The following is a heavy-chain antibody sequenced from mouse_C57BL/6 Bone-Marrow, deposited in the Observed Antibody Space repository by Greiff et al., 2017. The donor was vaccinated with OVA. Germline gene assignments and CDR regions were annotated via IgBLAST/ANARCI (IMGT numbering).Heavy chain of an antibody. V-gene: IGHV2-6*01. D-gene: IGHD1-1*01. Sequence: VKLVESGPGLVAPSQSLSITCTVSGFSLTSYGVAWVRQSPGKGLEWLGVIWGVGSTNYNSALKSRLSISKDNSKSQVFLKMNSLQTDDTAMYYCASFYYYGSRGAYWGQGTLVTVSA. CDR2: IWGVGST. CDR1: GFSLTSYG. CDR3: ASFYYYGSRGAY. J-gene: IGHJ3*01.